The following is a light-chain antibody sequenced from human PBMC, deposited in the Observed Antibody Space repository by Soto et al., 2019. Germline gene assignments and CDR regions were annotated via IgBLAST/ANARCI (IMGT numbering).Light chain of an antibody. V-gene: IGLV2-23*03. CDR2: EGS. CDR3: YSYASSSTFGLYV. J-gene: IGLJ1*01. Sequence: QSALTQPASVSGSPGQSITISCTGTSSDVGSYNLVSWYQHHPGKAPKLMIYEGSKRPSGVSDRFSGSRSGNTASLTISGLLAEDEADYYCYSYASSSTFGLYVFGTGTKLTVL. CDR1: SSDVGSYNL.